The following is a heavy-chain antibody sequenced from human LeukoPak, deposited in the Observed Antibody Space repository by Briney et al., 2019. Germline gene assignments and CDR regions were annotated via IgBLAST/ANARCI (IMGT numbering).Heavy chain of an antibody. CDR2: ISSSSYI. CDR3: ARVGGGSASHFDY. Sequence: GGSLRLSCAASGFTFSSYSMNWVRQAPGKGLEWVSSISSSSYIYYADSVKGRFTISRDNAKNSLYLQMNSLRAEDTAVYYCARVGGGSASHFDYWGQGTLVTVSS. CDR1: GFTFSSYS. V-gene: IGHV3-21*01. D-gene: IGHD3-16*01. J-gene: IGHJ4*02.